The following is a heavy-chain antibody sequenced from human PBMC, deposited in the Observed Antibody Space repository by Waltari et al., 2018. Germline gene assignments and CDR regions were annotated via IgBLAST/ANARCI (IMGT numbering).Heavy chain of an antibody. D-gene: IGHD6-13*01. V-gene: IGHV4-34*01. CDR3: ATRIAAAWYYFDY. CDR2: INQSGST. J-gene: IGHJ4*02. CDR1: GGSFSGYY. Sequence: QVQLQQWGAGLLKPSETLSLTCAVYGGSFSGYYWSWIRQPPGKGMEWIGEINQSGSTNSNPSIKSRVTISVDTSKNQFSLKLSSVTAADTAVYYCATRIAAAWYYFDYWGQGTLVTVSS.